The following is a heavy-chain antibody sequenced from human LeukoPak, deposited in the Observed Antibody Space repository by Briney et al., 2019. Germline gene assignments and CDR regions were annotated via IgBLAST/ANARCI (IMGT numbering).Heavy chain of an antibody. CDR2: IYSGGST. J-gene: IGHJ4*02. CDR3: ARGGPLGDTNRFDF. Sequence: GGSLRLSCAASGFTVSSNYMSWVRHAPGKGLEWVSVIYSGGSTFYADSVKGRFTISRDNSQNTVDLHMDSLRPGDTAVYYCARGGPLGDTNRFDFWGQGILVTVSS. V-gene: IGHV3-53*01. CDR1: GFTVSSNY. D-gene: IGHD1-14*01.